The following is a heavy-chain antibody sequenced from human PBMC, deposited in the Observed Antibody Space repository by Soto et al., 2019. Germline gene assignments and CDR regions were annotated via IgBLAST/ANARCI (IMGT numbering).Heavy chain of an antibody. V-gene: IGHV4-31*03. Sequence: SETLSLTCTVSGGSISSGGYYWSWIRQHPGKGLEWIGYIYYSGSTYYNPSLKSRVTISVDTSKNQFSLKLSSVTAADTAVYYCARGVMITFGGVIVAFDYWGQGTLVTVSS. CDR1: GGSISSGGYY. CDR3: ARGVMITFGGVIVAFDY. J-gene: IGHJ4*02. D-gene: IGHD3-16*02. CDR2: IYYSGST.